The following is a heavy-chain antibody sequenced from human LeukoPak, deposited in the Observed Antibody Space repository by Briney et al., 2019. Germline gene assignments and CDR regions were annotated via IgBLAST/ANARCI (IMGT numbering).Heavy chain of an antibody. J-gene: IGHJ4*02. Sequence: GGSLRLSCAASGFTFSSYGMHWVRQAPGKGLEWVAVISYDGSNKYYADSVKGRFTISRDNSKNTLYLQMNSLRAEDTAVYYCAKEGPVPAATSSDYWGQGTLVTVSS. D-gene: IGHD2-2*01. CDR2: ISYDGSNK. CDR1: GFTFSSYG. V-gene: IGHV3-30*18. CDR3: AKEGPVPAATSSDY.